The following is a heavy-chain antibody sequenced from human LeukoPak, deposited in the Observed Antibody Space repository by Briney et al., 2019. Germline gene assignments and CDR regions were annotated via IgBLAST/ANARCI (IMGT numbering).Heavy chain of an antibody. V-gene: IGHV1-2*02. Sequence: ASVKVSCKASGYTFTGYYMHWVRQAPGQGLEWMGWINPNSGGTNYAQKFQGRVTMTRDTSISTAYMELSRLRPDDTAVYYCARGGYCSSTSCFRHIDYWGQGTLVTVSS. J-gene: IGHJ4*02. CDR3: ARGGYCSSTSCFRHIDY. D-gene: IGHD2-2*01. CDR2: INPNSGGT. CDR1: GYTFTGYY.